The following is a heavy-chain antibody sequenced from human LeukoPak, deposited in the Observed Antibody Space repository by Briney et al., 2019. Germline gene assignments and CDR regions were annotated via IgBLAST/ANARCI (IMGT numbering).Heavy chain of an antibody. D-gene: IGHD6-19*01. Sequence: ASVKVSCKASGYTFTNYGISWVRQAPGQGLEWMGWISAYNGNTNYAQRLQGRVTMTTDTSTSTAYMELSSLRSDDTAVYYCARDRVSGSFSYYGMDVWGRGTTVTVSS. CDR1: GYTFTNYG. CDR2: ISAYNGNT. CDR3: ARDRVSGSFSYYGMDV. J-gene: IGHJ6*02. V-gene: IGHV1-18*01.